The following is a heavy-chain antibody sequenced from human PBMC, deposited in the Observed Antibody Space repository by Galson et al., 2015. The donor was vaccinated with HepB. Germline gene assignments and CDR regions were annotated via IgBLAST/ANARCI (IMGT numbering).Heavy chain of an antibody. CDR1: GFTFSRYA. J-gene: IGHJ4*02. D-gene: IGHD2-8*01. V-gene: IGHV3-23*01. CDR3: AKDGIMVSNNPYQLHF. CDR2: ITTNGGST. Sequence: SLRLSCAASGFTFSRYAMTWVRQAPGKGLEWISCITTNGGSTFYTNSVKGRFTISIDNSRNTVVLQLIRLRPEDTAGYYCAKDGIMVSNNPYQLHFWGQGTLVSVSS.